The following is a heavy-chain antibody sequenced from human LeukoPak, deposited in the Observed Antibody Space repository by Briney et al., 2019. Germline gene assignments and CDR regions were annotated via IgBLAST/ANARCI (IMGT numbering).Heavy chain of an antibody. D-gene: IGHD3-3*01. CDR3: ARLRFLEWLPHPFDY. Sequence: GSLRLSCVASGFTFSNAWMSWVRQAPGKGLEWIGNIYYSGITYYNPSLKSRVTISVDTSKNQFSLKLSSVTAADTAVYYCARLRFLEWLPHPFDYWGQGTLVTVSS. CDR2: IYYSGIT. V-gene: IGHV4-4*02. J-gene: IGHJ4*02. CDR1: GFTFSNAW.